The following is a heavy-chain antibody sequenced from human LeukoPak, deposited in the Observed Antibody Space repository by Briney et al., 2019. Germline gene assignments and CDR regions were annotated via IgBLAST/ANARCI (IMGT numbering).Heavy chain of an antibody. V-gene: IGHV3-23*01. CDR3: AKGAISRGYYFDY. CDR1: GFTFTLYA. CDR2: ISSSGGST. Sequence: GGSLRLSCAASGFTFTLYAMSWVRQAPGKGLEWVSAISSSGGSTYYADSVKGRFTVSRDNSKNTLYLQMNSLRAEDTAVYYCAKGAISRGYYFDYWGQGTLVTVSS. J-gene: IGHJ4*02.